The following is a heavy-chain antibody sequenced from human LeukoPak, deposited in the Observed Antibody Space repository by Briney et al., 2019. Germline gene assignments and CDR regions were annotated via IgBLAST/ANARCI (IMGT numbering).Heavy chain of an antibody. J-gene: IGHJ4*02. CDR3: ARVGAGYSSGWFDY. Sequence: ASVKVSCKASGGTFSSYAISWVRQAPGQGLEWMGGIIPIFGTANYAQKFQGRVTITADKSTSTAYMELSSLGSEDTAVYYCARVGAGYSSGWFDYWGQGTLVTVSS. D-gene: IGHD6-19*01. V-gene: IGHV1-69*06. CDR1: GGTFSSYA. CDR2: IIPIFGTA.